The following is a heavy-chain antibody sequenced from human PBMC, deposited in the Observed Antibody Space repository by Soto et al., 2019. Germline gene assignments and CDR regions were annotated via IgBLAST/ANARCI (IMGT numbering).Heavy chain of an antibody. Sequence: SETLSLTCTVSGGSISSGDYYWSWIRQPPGKGLEWIGYIYYSGSTYYNPSLKSRVTISVDTSKNQFSLKLSSVTAADTAMYYCARDWNPTYYYYGMDVWGQGTTVTVSS. V-gene: IGHV4-30-4*01. CDR3: ARDWNPTYYYYGMDV. CDR1: GGSISSGDYY. D-gene: IGHD1-1*01. CDR2: IYYSGST. J-gene: IGHJ6*02.